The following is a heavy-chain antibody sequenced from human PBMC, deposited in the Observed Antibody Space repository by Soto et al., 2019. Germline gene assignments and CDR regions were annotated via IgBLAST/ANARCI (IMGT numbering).Heavy chain of an antibody. D-gene: IGHD5-12*01. CDR2: INAGNGNT. J-gene: IGHJ6*02. CDR3: ATGRRWLQSYYYYGMDV. V-gene: IGHV1-3*01. CDR1: GYTFTSYA. Sequence: ASVKVSCKASGYTFTSYAMHWVRQAPGQRLEWMGWINAGNGNTKYSQNFQGRVTITGDTSASTAYMELSSLRSEDTAVYYCATGRRWLQSYYYYGMDVWGQGTTVTVSS.